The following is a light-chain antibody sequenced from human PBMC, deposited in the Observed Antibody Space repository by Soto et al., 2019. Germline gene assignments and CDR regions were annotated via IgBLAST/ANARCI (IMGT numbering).Light chain of an antibody. CDR3: AAWDDSLNGHAV. V-gene: IGLV1-44*01. CDR2: NNN. Sequence: QAVVTQPPSASGTPGQRVTISCSGSTSNVGTNSVIWYQQLPGLAPKLLLYNNNHRPSGVPDRFSGSKSGTSAFLAISGLQAEDEADYYCAAWDDSLNGHAVFGGGTQLTVL. CDR1: TSNVGTNS. J-gene: IGLJ7*01.